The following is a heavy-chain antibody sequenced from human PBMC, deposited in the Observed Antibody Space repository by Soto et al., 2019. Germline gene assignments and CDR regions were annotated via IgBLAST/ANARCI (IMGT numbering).Heavy chain of an antibody. V-gene: IGHV1-69*13. CDR3: ARNSNFYCSGGSCWLDP. D-gene: IGHD2-15*01. Sequence: SVKVSCKASGGTFSSYAISWVRQAPGQGLEWMGGIIPIFGTANYAQKFQGRVTITADESTSTAYMELSSLRSEDTAVYYCARNSNFYCSGGSCWLDPWGQGTLVTVSS. CDR1: GGTFSSYA. CDR2: IIPIFGTA. J-gene: IGHJ5*02.